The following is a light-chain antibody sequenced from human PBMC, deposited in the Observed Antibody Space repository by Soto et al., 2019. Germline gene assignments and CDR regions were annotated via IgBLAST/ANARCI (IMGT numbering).Light chain of an antibody. CDR1: QSVTSSY. Sequence: EIVLTQSPGTLSLSPGERATLSCRASQSVTSSYLAWYQQKPGQAPRLLIYAASSRATGIPDRFSGGGSGTDFTLSISRLEPEDFAVYYCQQYGITPYTFGQGTKPEIK. CDR3: QQYGITPYT. V-gene: IGKV3-20*01. CDR2: AAS. J-gene: IGKJ2*01.